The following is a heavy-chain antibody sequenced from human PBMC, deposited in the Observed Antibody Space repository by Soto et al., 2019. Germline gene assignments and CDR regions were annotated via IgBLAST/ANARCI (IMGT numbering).Heavy chain of an antibody. Sequence: SETLSLTCAVYGGSVNGYCWNWIRQPPGKGLEWIGEINHTGGTHYNPSLKSRVTMSVDTSKNQFSLRLSSVTAADTAIYYCATRITVFGLLIPPFDPWGQGTQVTVSS. CDR1: GGSVNGYC. J-gene: IGHJ5*02. CDR3: ATRITVFGLLIPPFDP. D-gene: IGHD3-3*01. CDR2: INHTGGT. V-gene: IGHV4-34*01.